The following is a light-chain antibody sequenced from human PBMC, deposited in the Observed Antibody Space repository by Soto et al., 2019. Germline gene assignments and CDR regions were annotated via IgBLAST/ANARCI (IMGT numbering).Light chain of an antibody. Sequence: EIVLTQSPGTLSLSPGERATLSCRASQSVSSSYLAWYQQKPGQAPRPLIYGASSRAIGIPDRFIGSGSGTDFTLTISSLEPEDFAVYYCQQYGSSPWTFGQGTKVEIK. CDR3: QQYGSSPWT. J-gene: IGKJ1*01. CDR1: QSVSSSY. V-gene: IGKV3-20*01. CDR2: GAS.